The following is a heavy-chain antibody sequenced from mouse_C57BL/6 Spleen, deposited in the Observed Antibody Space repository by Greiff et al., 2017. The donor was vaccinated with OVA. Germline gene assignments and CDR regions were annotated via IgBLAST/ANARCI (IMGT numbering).Heavy chain of an antibody. D-gene: IGHD3-3*01. CDR2: IYPGDGDT. CDR3: ARNSLGY. V-gene: IGHV1-82*01. J-gene: IGHJ2*01. Sequence: VQLQQSGPELVKPGASVKISCKASGYAFSSSWMNWVKQRPGQGLEWIGRIYPGDGDTNYNGKFKGKATLTADKSSSTAYMQLSSLTSEDSAVYFCARNSLGYWGQGTTLTVSS. CDR1: GYAFSSSW.